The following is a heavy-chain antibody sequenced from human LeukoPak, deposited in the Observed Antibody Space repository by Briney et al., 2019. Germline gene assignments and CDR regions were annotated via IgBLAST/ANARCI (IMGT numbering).Heavy chain of an antibody. CDR2: IKQDGSEK. V-gene: IGHV3-7*03. CDR1: GFTFSSYW. CDR3: ATRSSAVTTRYNAFDI. D-gene: IGHD4-17*01. J-gene: IGHJ3*02. Sequence: GGSLRLSCAASGFTFSSYWMNWVRQAPGMGLEWVAKIKQDGSEKYYVDPVKGRFTISRDNAKNSLYLQMNSLRAEDTAVYYCATRSSAVTTRYNAFDIWGQGTMVTVSS.